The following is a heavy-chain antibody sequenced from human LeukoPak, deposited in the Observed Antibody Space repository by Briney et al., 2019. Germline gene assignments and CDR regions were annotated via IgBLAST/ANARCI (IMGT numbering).Heavy chain of an antibody. D-gene: IGHD3-10*01. CDR2: IIPIFGTA. V-gene: IGHV1-69*13. Sequence: AAVKVSCKASGGTFSSYAISWVRQAPGQGLEWMGGIIPIFGTANYAQKFQGRVTITADESTSTAYMELSSLRSEDTAVYYCARDYYGSGSYYKPFDYWGQGTLVTVSS. J-gene: IGHJ4*02. CDR3: ARDYYGSGSYYKPFDY. CDR1: GGTFSSYA.